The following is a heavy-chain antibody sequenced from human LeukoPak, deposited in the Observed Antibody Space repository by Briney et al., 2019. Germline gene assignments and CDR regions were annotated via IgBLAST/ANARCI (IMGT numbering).Heavy chain of an antibody. V-gene: IGHV3-23*01. J-gene: IGHJ4*02. CDR2: ISGSGGST. D-gene: IGHD3-10*01. Sequence: GCYLILSCAASGFTFISYAMSSVRPAPREGVEWVLAISGSGGSTYYADSVKGRFTISRDNSKNTLYLQMNSLRAEDTAVYYCARGMVRGVITWGHFDYWGQGTLVTVSS. CDR3: ARGMVRGVITWGHFDY. CDR1: GFTFISYA.